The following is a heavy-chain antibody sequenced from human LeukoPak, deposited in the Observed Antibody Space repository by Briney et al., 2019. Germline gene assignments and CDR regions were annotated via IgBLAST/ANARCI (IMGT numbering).Heavy chain of an antibody. Sequence: PGGPLRLSCAASGFTLSSYWMHWLRQAPGKGLVWVSRIKSDGSTNYADSVKGRFTISRDNAKNTVSLQMNSLGAEDTGVYYCARAPSEIGGYYPEYFRHWGQGTLVTVSS. V-gene: IGHV3-74*01. CDR3: ARAPSEIGGYYPEYFRH. CDR2: IKSDGST. CDR1: GFTLSSYW. J-gene: IGHJ1*01. D-gene: IGHD3-22*01.